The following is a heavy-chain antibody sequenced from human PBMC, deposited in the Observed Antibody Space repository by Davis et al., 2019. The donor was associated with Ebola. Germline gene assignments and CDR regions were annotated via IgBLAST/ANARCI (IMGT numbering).Heavy chain of an antibody. D-gene: IGHD3-10*01. CDR2: IGTAGDT. CDR3: ARVPGYYYYGMDV. Sequence: GESLKISCAASGFTFSSYDMHWVRQVTGKSLEWVSAIGTAGDTYYPGSVKGRFTISRENARNSLYLQMNSLRAEDTAVYYCARVPGYYYYGMDVWGQGTTVTVSS. CDR1: GFTFSSYD. J-gene: IGHJ6*02. V-gene: IGHV3-13*01.